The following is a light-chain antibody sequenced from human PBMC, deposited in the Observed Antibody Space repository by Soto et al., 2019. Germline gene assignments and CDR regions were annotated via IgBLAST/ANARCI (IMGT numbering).Light chain of an antibody. V-gene: IGLV1-44*01. J-gene: IGLJ1*01. CDR2: DNN. Sequence: QSVLTQPPSASGPPGQRVTISCSGSSSNIGINAVNWYQQLPGTAPKLVIYDNNQRPSGVPDRFSGSKSGISASLAISGLQSEDEADYSCAAWDDSLNGLVFGTGTKVTVL. CDR3: AAWDDSLNGLV. CDR1: SSNIGINA.